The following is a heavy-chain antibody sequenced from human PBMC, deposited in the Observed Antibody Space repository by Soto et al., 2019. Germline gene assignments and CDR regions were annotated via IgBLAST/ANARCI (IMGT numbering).Heavy chain of an antibody. Sequence: SETLSLTCTVCGGSISSYYCSWIRQPAWKGLEWIGRIYTSGSTNYNPYLKSRVTMSVDTSKNQFSLKLSSVTAADTAVYYCAGNRKLVGGTAFDYFGRLTLVTVCS. D-gene: IGHD1-26*01. CDR2: IYTSGST. CDR1: GGSISSYY. CDR3: AGNRKLVGGTAFDY. J-gene: IGHJ4*01. V-gene: IGHV4-4*07.